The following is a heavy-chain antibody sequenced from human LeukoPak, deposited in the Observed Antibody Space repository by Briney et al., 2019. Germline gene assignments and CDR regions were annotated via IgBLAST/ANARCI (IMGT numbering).Heavy chain of an antibody. CDR3: ARELNYDSSGYYFDY. J-gene: IGHJ4*02. Sequence: GASVKVSCKASGYTFTVYFMHWVRQAPGQGLEWMGWINPNSGGTNYAQKFQGRVTMTRDTSISTAYMELSRLRSDDTAVYYCARELNYDSSGYYFDYSGQGTLVTVSS. CDR2: INPNSGGT. V-gene: IGHV1-2*02. D-gene: IGHD3-22*01. CDR1: GYTFTVYF.